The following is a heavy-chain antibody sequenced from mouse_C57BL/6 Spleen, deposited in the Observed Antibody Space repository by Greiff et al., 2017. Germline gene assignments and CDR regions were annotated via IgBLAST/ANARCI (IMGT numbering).Heavy chain of an antibody. Sequence: EVQLQQSGPELVKPGASVKISCKASGYSFTDYNMNWGKKSNGKSLEWIGVINHNNGTTSYNQKFKGKAKLTGDQSSSTAYMQLNSLTSEDSAVYYSARSAYYSNHYFDYRGQGTTLTVSS. CDR3: ARSAYYSNHYFDY. D-gene: IGHD2-5*01. V-gene: IGHV1-39*01. CDR2: INHNNGTT. J-gene: IGHJ2*01. CDR1: GYSFTDYN.